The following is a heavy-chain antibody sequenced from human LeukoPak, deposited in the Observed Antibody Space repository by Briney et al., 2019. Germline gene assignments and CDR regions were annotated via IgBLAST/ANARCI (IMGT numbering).Heavy chain of an antibody. CDR3: ARGPDYDILTGYFFYWYFDL. V-gene: IGHV4-34*01. CDR1: GGSFSGYY. Sequence: PSETLSLTCAVYGGSFSGYYWSWIRQPPGKGLEWIGEINHSGSTNYNPSLKSRVTISVDTSKNQFSLKLSSVTAADTAVYYCARGPDYDILTGYFFYWYFDLWGRGTLVTVSS. J-gene: IGHJ2*01. CDR2: INHSGST. D-gene: IGHD3-9*01.